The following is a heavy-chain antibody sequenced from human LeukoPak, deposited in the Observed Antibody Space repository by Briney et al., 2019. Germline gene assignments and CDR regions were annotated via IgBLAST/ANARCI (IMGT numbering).Heavy chain of an antibody. J-gene: IGHJ4*02. Sequence: GESLKISCKGSGYSFTSYWIGWVRQVPGKGLEWMGIIYPGDSDTRYSPSFQGQVTISADKSISTAYLQWSSLKASDTAMYYCARQLIAAAGMTYFDYWGQGTLVTVSS. D-gene: IGHD6-13*01. CDR2: IYPGDSDT. CDR1: GYSFTSYW. V-gene: IGHV5-51*01. CDR3: ARQLIAAAGMTYFDY.